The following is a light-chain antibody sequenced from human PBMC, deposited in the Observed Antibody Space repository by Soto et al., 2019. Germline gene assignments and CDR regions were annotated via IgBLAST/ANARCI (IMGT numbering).Light chain of an antibody. CDR3: QQYNSYSRT. V-gene: IGKV1-5*03. CDR1: QSISSW. CDR2: KTF. J-gene: IGKJ1*01. Sequence: DIQMTQSPSTLSASVGDRVTITCRASQSISSWLAWYQQKPWKAPKLLIYKTFSLVNGVPSMFSGSRSGIEFTLTISSLKPDEFATNYCQQYNSYSRTFGQGTKVEIK.